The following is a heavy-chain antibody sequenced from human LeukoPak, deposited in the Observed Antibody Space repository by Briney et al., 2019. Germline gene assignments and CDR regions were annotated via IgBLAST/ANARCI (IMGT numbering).Heavy chain of an antibody. D-gene: IGHD6-13*01. CDR3: VRDLRGYSSSWTNY. CDR1: SGSISSSSYN. J-gene: IGHJ4*02. Sequence: SETLSLTCTVSSGSISSSSYNWGWIRQPPGKGLGWIGSIYYSGSTYYTPSLKSRVNISLDTSKNQFSLKLSSVTAADTAIYYCVRDLRGYSSSWTNYWGQGTLVTVSS. CDR2: IYYSGST. V-gene: IGHV4-39*07.